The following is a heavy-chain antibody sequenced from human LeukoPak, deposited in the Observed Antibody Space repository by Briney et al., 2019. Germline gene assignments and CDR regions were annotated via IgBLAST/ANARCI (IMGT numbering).Heavy chain of an antibody. CDR1: GGTFSSYA. CDR2: IIPIFGTA. CDR3: ARPPLPYYYDSSGTKGYAFDI. J-gene: IGHJ3*02. Sequence: GASVKVSCKASGGTFSSYAISWVRQAPGQGLEWMGGIIPIFGTANYAQKLQGRVTITTDESTSTAYMELSSLRSEDTAVYYCARPPLPYYYDSSGTKGYAFDIWGQGTMVTVSS. V-gene: IGHV1-69*05. D-gene: IGHD3-22*01.